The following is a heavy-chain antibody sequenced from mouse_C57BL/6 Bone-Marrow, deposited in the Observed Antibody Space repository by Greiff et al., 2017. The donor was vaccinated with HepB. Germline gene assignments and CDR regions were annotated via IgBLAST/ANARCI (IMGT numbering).Heavy chain of an antibody. V-gene: IGHV1-39*01. CDR1: GYSFTDYN. CDR3: ARGAYYGSSLYYFDY. Sequence: EVKLMESGPELVKPGASVKISCKASGYSFTDYNMNWVKQSNGKSLEWIGVINPNYGTTSYNQKFKGKATLTVDQSSSTAYMQLNSLTSEDSAVYYCARGAYYGSSLYYFDYWGQGTTLTVSS. D-gene: IGHD1-1*01. J-gene: IGHJ2*01. CDR2: INPNYGTT.